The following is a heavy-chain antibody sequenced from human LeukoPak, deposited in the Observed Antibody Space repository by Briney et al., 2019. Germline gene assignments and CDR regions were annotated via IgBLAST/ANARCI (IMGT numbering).Heavy chain of an antibody. V-gene: IGHV1-8*01. D-gene: IGHD3-9*01. CDR2: VNPNSGNT. Sequence: ASVKVSCKASGYTFTSYDINWVRQATGQGLEWMGWVNPNSGNTGFAQKFQGRVTMTRNTSISTAYMELSSLRSEDTVVYYCARVTYYHILTGSYSGGDFDHWGQGTLVTVSS. J-gene: IGHJ4*02. CDR1: GYTFTSYD. CDR3: ARVTYYHILTGSYSGGDFDH.